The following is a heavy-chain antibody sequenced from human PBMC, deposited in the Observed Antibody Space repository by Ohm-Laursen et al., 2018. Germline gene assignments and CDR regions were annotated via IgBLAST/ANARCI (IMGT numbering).Heavy chain of an antibody. J-gene: IGHJ4*02. CDR3: PTHGTANGESFAFFDQ. Sequence: GSLRLSCAASGFTLIDYAMTWVRQAPGKSLGRVSAISHSGDSTYYTDSMKARFTVSRDRSKNTLYLQMNSLRAEDTAVYYCPTHGTANGESFAFFDQWGQGTLVTVSS. CDR1: GFTLIDYA. V-gene: IGHV3-23*01. CDR2: ISHSGDST. D-gene: IGHD2-8*01.